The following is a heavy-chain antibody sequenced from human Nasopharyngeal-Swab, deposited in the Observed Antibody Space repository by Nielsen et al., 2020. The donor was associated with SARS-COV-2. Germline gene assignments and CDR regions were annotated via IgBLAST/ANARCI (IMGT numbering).Heavy chain of an antibody. CDR3: ARDNLDPFGGVIVHDAFEI. Sequence: GGSLRLSCAASGFTFSSYEMNWVRQAPGKGLEWVSYISSSGSTIYYADSVKGRFTISRDNAKNSLYLQMNSLRAEDTAVYYCARDNLDPFGGVIVHDAFEIWGQGTMVTVSS. J-gene: IGHJ3*02. CDR2: ISSSGSTI. V-gene: IGHV3-48*03. CDR1: GFTFSSYE. D-gene: IGHD3-16*02.